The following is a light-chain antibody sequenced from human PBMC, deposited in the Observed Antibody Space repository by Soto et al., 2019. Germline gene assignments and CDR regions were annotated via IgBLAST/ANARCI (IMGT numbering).Light chain of an antibody. Sequence: DIQMTQSPSSLSASVGDRVTITCQASQDIRKSLNWYQQKPGKAPKLLIYDASNLETGVPSRFSGSGSGTDFSFTVSSLQPADTATYSWQQYDTLPLTFGGGTMVEIK. CDR1: QDIRKS. CDR2: DAS. CDR3: QQYDTLPLT. J-gene: IGKJ4*01. V-gene: IGKV1-33*01.